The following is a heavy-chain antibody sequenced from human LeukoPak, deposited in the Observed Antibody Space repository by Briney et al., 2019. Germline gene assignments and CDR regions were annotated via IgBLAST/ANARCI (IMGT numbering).Heavy chain of an antibody. D-gene: IGHD2-2*01. CDR2: ISAYSGAT. V-gene: IGHV1-18*01. J-gene: IGHJ5*02. CDR1: GYTFTRYG. CDR3: ARDWEEGGRCGRTNCYKYNYFDP. Sequence: ASVKVSCKASGYTFTRYGISWVRQAPGQGLEWMGWISAYSGATNYAQNVQGRVTMTTDTSTNTAYMELRGLRSDDTAVYFCARDWEEGGRCGRTNCYKYNYFDPWGQGTLVTVSS.